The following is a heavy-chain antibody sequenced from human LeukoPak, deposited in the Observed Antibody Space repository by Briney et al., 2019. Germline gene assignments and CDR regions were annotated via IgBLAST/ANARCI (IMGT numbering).Heavy chain of an antibody. Sequence: GGSLRLSCAASGFTLSSYAMSWVRQAPGKGLEWVSAISGSGGSTYYADSVKGRFTISRDNSKNTLYLQMNSLRAEDTAVYYCAKWRYFDWLLPGFFDYWGQGTLVTVSS. J-gene: IGHJ4*02. CDR3: AKWRYFDWLLPGFFDY. CDR2: ISGSGGST. D-gene: IGHD3-9*01. V-gene: IGHV3-23*01. CDR1: GFTLSSYA.